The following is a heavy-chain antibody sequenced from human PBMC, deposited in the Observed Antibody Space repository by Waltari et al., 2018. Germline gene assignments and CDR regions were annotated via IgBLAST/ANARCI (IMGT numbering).Heavy chain of an antibody. V-gene: IGHV4-39*01. CDR2: IDYRGGI. J-gene: IGHJ4*02. CDR3: AKHDYGDYNFAY. CDR1: GGSISSSSYY. D-gene: IGHD4-17*01. Sequence: QLQLQESGPGLVKPSETLSLTCTVSGGSISSSSYYRGWIRQPPGKGLEWIGRIDYRGGIHYNRSLNSRLTISVDTSKNQFSLKRSSVTAADTAVYYCAKHDYGDYNFAYWGQGTLVTVSS.